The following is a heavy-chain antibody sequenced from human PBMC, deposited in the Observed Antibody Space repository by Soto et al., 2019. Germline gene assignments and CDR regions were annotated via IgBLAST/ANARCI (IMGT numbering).Heavy chain of an antibody. V-gene: IGHV1-8*01. J-gene: IGHJ4*02. D-gene: IGHD3-16*02. Sequence: GASVKVSCKASGYTFTSYDINWVRQATGQGLEWMGWMNPNSGNTGYAQKFQGRVTMTRNTSISTAYMELSSLRSEDTAVYYCARGQVTYYDYVWGSYRPPDYWGQGTLVTVSS. CDR2: MNPNSGNT. CDR1: GYTFTSYD. CDR3: ARGQVTYYDYVWGSYRPPDY.